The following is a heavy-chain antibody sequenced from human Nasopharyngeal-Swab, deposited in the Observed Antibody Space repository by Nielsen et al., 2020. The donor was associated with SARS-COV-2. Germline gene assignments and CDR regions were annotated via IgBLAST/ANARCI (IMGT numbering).Heavy chain of an antibody. CDR3: ARERLELGNAPRGDYYYGMDV. D-gene: IGHD7-27*01. CDR1: TYTFTDYY. Sequence: ASVKVSCKASTYTFTDYYMHWVRQAPGQGLEWMGWINPKSGGTNQAQKFQGWVTMTRDTSISTAYMELNRLKSDDTAVYYCARERLELGNAPRGDYYYGMDVWGQGTTVTVSS. V-gene: IGHV1-2*04. CDR2: INPKSGGT. J-gene: IGHJ6*02.